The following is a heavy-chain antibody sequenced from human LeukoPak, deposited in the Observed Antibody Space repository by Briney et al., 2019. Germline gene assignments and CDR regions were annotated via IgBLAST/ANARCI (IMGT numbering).Heavy chain of an antibody. CDR2: IHYTWNT. J-gene: IGHJ6*02. CDR3: ARVASKGGMDA. V-gene: IGHV4-59*01. D-gene: IGHD5/OR15-5a*01. CDR1: GGSIGSYH. Sequence: SETLSLTCSVSGGSIGSYHWSWIRQPPGKGLEWIGYIHYTWNTKYNPSLKSRVYISLDRSNKQFSLRLSSVTAADTAVYYCARVASKGGMDAWGQGTTVIVSS.